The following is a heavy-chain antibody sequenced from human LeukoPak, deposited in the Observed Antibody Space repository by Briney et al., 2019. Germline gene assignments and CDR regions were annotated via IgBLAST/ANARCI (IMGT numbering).Heavy chain of an antibody. CDR2: IRYDGSNK. J-gene: IGHJ5*02. CDR3: AKDYSKTSYYGSGTYYRPNWFDP. CDR1: GFTFSSYG. V-gene: IGHV3-30*02. D-gene: IGHD3-10*01. Sequence: QPGGSLRLSCAASGFTFSSYGMHWVRQAPGKGLEWVAFIRYDGSNKYYADSVKGRFTISRDNSKNTLYLQMNSLRAEDTAVYYCAKDYSKTSYYGSGTYYRPNWFDPWGQGTLVTVSS.